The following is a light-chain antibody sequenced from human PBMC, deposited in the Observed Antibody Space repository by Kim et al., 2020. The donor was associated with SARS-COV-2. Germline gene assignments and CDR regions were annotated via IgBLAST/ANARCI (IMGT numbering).Light chain of an antibody. J-gene: IGKJ4*01. Sequence: EIVMTQSPATLSVSPGERATLSCRASQSISINLAWYQQKPGQAPRLLMYSASTRATGIPARFSGSGSETEFTLTISSLQSEDFAIYYCQQYNYWPPLTFGGGTKLEI. V-gene: IGKV3D-15*01. CDR2: SAS. CDR3: QQYNYWPPLT. CDR1: QSISIN.